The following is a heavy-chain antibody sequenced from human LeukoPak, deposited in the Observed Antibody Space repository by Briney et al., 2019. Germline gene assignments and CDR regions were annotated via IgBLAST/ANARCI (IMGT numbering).Heavy chain of an antibody. D-gene: IGHD4-11*01. CDR1: GFTFNIFD. V-gene: IGHV3-30*02. CDR3: TKLASVSTDY. Sequence: GGSLRLSCAVSGFTFNIFDMYWVRQAPGKGLEWVAFIRYDGGNEYYADSVKGRFTISRDNSKNTLYLQMNSLRPEDTAVYYCTKLASVSTDYWGQGTLVTVSS. J-gene: IGHJ4*02. CDR2: IRYDGGNE.